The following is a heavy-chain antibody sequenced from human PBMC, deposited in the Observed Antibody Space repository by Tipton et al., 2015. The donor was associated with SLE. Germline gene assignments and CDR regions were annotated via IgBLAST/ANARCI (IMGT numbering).Heavy chain of an antibody. Sequence: TLSLTCAVYGGSFSGYYWSWIRQPPGKGLEWIGEINHSGSTNYNPSLKSRVTISQDTSKNQFYLKLSSVTAADTAVYYCARAPGGADYWGQGPLVAVSS. CDR2: INHSGST. V-gene: IGHV4-34*01. CDR1: GGSFSGYY. CDR3: ARAPGGADY. J-gene: IGHJ4*02. D-gene: IGHD1-14*01.